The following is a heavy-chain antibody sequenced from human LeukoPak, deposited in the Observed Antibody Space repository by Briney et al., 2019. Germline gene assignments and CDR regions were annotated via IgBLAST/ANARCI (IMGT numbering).Heavy chain of an antibody. V-gene: IGHV3-23*01. D-gene: IGHD6-13*01. Sequence: PGGSLRLSCAASGFTLSSYAMTWVRRAPGRGLEWVSSVDGGGGGTYYADSVKGRFTISRDNSKDTLYLQMNSLRAEDTAVYYCARDSSSSGYWGQGTLVTVSS. CDR3: ARDSSSSGY. CDR2: VDGGGGGT. J-gene: IGHJ4*02. CDR1: GFTLSSYA.